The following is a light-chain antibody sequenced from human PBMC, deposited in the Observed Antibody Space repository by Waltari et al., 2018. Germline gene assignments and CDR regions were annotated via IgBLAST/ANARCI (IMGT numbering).Light chain of an antibody. CDR2: EVT. J-gene: IGLJ1*01. Sequence: QSGLTQPASVSGSPGQSITISCTGTSSDVGNYNLVSWYQQYPGKAPNLMVYEVTKRTSGVSDRFSGSKSGNTASLTIYVLQSEDEADYYCCSYAGLGIYVFGTGTKVTVL. V-gene: IGLV2-23*02. CDR1: SSDVGNYNL. CDR3: CSYAGLGIYV.